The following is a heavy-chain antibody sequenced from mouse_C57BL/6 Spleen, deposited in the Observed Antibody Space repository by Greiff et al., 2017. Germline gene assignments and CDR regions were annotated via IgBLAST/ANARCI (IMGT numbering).Heavy chain of an antibody. CDR1: GYAFSSYW. D-gene: IGHD3-3*01. CDR2: IYPGDGDT. CDR3: ARGDSFAY. Sequence: VQLVESGAELVKPGASVKISCKASGYAFSSYWMNWVKQRPGKGLEWIGQIYPGDGDTNYNGKFKGKATLTADKSSSTAYMQLSSLTSEDSAVYFCARGDSFAYWGQGTLVTVSA. V-gene: IGHV1-80*01. J-gene: IGHJ3*01.